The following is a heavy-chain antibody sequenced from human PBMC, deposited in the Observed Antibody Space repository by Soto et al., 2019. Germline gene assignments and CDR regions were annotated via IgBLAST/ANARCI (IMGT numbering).Heavy chain of an antibody. CDR3: ARALRAYCGGDCYSAYFDY. V-gene: IGHV4-61*05. Sequence: SETLSLTCTVSGGSISSTSYYWVWTRQPPGKGLEWIGYIYYSGSTNYNPSLKSRVTISVDTSKNQFSLKLSSVTAADTAVYYCARALRAYCGGDCYSAYFDYWGQGTLVTVSS. CDR1: GGSISSTSYY. J-gene: IGHJ4*02. CDR2: IYYSGST. D-gene: IGHD2-21*02.